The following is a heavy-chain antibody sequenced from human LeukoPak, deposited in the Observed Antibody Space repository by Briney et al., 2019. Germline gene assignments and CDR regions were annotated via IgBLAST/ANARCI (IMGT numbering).Heavy chain of an antibody. Sequence: GGSLRLSCAASGFTFSDYYMSWNRQAPGKGLEWVSYISSSGSTIYYADSVKGRFTISRDNAKNSLYLQMNSLRAEDTAVYYCARDGPSAYYDILTGWDNYYYGMDVWGQGTTVTVSS. J-gene: IGHJ6*02. CDR2: ISSSGSTI. CDR3: ARDGPSAYYDILTGWDNYYYGMDV. D-gene: IGHD3-9*01. CDR1: GFTFSDYY. V-gene: IGHV3-11*01.